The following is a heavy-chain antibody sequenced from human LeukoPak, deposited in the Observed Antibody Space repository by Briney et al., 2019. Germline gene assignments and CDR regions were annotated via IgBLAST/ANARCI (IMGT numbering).Heavy chain of an antibody. CDR2: ISGSGGST. CDR1: GFTFSSYA. Sequence: GGSLRLSCVASGFTFSSYAMSWVRQAPGKGLEWVSAISGSGGSTYYADSVKGRFTISRDNSKNTLYLQMNSLRAEDTAVYYCAKYPSGAYDFWSGYYHAEYFQHWGQGTLVTVSS. D-gene: IGHD3-3*01. V-gene: IGHV3-23*01. CDR3: AKYPSGAYDFWSGYYHAEYFQH. J-gene: IGHJ1*01.